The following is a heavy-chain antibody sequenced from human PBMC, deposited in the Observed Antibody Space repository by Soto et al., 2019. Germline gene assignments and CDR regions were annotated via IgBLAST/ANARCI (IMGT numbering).Heavy chain of an antibody. CDR2: IYYSGST. Sequence: SETLSLTCTVSGGSISSYYWSWIRQPPGKGLEWIGYIYYSGSTNYNPSLKSRVTISVDTSKNQFSLKLSSVTAADTAVYYCARESDYYDSSGSYFDYWGQGTLGTVSS. V-gene: IGHV4-59*01. CDR3: ARESDYYDSSGSYFDY. D-gene: IGHD3-22*01. CDR1: GGSISSYY. J-gene: IGHJ4*02.